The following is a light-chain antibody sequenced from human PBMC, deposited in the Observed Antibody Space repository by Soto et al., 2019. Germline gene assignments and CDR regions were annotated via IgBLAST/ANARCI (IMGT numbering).Light chain of an antibody. CDR2: EGS. CDR1: SSDVGRYNL. Sequence: QSALTQPASVSGSPGQSITISCTGTSSDVGRYNLVSWYQQHPGKAPKVMIYEGSKRPSGVSNRFAGSKYGNTASLTISGLQGEDEDHYYCWSYADSSIFHVLFSGGTQQTVL. CDR3: WSYADSSIFHVL. V-gene: IGLV2-23*03. J-gene: IGLJ2*01.